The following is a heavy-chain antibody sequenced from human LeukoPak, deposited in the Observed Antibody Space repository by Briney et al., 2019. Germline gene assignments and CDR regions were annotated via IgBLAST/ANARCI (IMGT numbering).Heavy chain of an antibody. CDR2: INPNSGGT. CDR3: ARDYDFWSGYNLDY. V-gene: IGHV1-2*02. Sequence: ASVKVSCKASGYTFTGYYMHWVRQAPGQGLEWMGWINPNSGGTNYAQKFQGRVTMTRDTPISTAYMELSRLRSDDTAVYYCARDYDFWSGYNLDYWGQGTLVTVSS. J-gene: IGHJ4*02. CDR1: GYTFTGYY. D-gene: IGHD3-3*01.